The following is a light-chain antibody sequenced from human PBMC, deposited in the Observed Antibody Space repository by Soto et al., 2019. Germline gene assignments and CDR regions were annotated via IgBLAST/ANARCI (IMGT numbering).Light chain of an antibody. CDR3: SSSTSYNTLVL. V-gene: IGLV2-14*01. CDR2: DVS. J-gene: IGLJ7*01. CDR1: SSDVGAYNY. Sequence: QSALTQPASVSGSPGQSITISCTGTSSDVGAYNYVSWYQQHPGKAPKLMIYDVSNRPSGVSNRFSGSKSGNTASLTISGLQPEDEADYYCSSSTSYNTLVLFGGGTQLTVL.